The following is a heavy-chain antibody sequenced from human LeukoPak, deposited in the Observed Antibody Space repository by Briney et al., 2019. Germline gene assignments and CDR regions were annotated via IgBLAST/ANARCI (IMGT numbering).Heavy chain of an antibody. CDR2: ISYDGSNK. CDR3: ARDGVGARLLDF. J-gene: IGHJ4*02. CDR1: GFTFSSYA. D-gene: IGHD1-26*01. Sequence: HPGGSLRLSCAASGFTFSSYAMHWVRQAPGKGLEWVAVISYDGSNKYYADSVKGRFTISRDNAKNSLYLQMNSLRAEDTAVYYCARDGVGARLLDFWGQGTLVTVSS. V-gene: IGHV3-30-3*01.